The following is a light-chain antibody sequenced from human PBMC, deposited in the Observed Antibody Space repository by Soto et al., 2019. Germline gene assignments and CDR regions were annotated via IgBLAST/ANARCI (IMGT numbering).Light chain of an antibody. J-gene: IGKJ4*01. CDR2: GAS. V-gene: IGKV3-20*01. CDR1: QSVSGSY. CDR3: QQYGSSPLT. Sequence: EIVLTQSPGTLSLSPGERATLSCRASQSVSGSYLAWYQQRPGQAPRLLIYGASSRATGIPDRFSGSGCGTDFTLTISRLEPEYFAVYYCQQYGSSPLTFGGGTKVEIK.